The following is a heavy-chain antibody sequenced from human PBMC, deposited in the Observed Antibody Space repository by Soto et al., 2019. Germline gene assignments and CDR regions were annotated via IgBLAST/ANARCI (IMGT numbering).Heavy chain of an antibody. J-gene: IGHJ5*02. Sequence: ASVKVSCKASGYTFTTYTIQWVRQAPGQRLEWMGWINAGNGETKYSQNFQGRVTITRDTSASTAYMELNSLRPEDTAVYYCARSTTSCYSLCWFDPWGQGTLVTVSS. V-gene: IGHV1-3*01. D-gene: IGHD2-2*02. CDR1: GYTFTTYT. CDR2: INAGNGET. CDR3: ARSTTSCYSLCWFDP.